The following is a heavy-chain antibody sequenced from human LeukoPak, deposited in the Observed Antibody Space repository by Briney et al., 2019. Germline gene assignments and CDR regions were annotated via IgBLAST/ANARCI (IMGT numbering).Heavy chain of an antibody. D-gene: IGHD6-6*01. CDR2: IYSGGST. CDR1: GFAVSSNY. V-gene: IGHV3-53*04. Sequence: GGSLRLSCAASGFAVSSNYMSWVRQAPGKGLEWVSVIYSGGSTYYADSVKGRFTISRHNSKNTLYLQMNSLRAEDTAVYYCAREGRSYSSSNWGQGTLVTVSS. J-gene: IGHJ4*02. CDR3: AREGRSYSSSN.